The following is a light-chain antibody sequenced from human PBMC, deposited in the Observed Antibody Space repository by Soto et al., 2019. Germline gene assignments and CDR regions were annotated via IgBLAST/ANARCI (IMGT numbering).Light chain of an antibody. V-gene: IGKV1-39*01. J-gene: IGKJ5*01. CDR3: QRGYTSATT. CDR2: AAS. CDR1: QSIGKH. Sequence: DIQMTQSPSSLSASVGDRVTITCRASQSIGKHLNWYQQKPGKAPKFLIYAASNLQSGVPSRFSGSGSGTDFTLTVNSLQPEDFATYYCQRGYTSATTFGQGTRLEIK.